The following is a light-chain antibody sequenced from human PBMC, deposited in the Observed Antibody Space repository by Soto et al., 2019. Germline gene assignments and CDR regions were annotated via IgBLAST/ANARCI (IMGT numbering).Light chain of an antibody. CDR2: GVS. J-gene: IGKJ5*01. CDR3: QQYNNWPPIT. Sequence: EIVMTQSPATLSVFPGERATLSCRASQSVSSNLAWYQQKPGQAPRLLIYGVSTRATGTPARFSGSGSGTEFPLTISSLQSEDFAVYYCQQYNNWPPITFGQGTRLDIK. V-gene: IGKV3-15*01. CDR1: QSVSSN.